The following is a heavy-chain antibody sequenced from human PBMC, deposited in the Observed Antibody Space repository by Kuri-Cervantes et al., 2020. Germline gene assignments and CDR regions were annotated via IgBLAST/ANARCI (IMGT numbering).Heavy chain of an antibody. D-gene: IGHD6-19*01. J-gene: IGHJ6*02. CDR3: ARGHSSGWYRGSNYGMDV. CDR2: ISQSSSTI. CDR1: GFTFSDYY. V-gene: IGHV3-48*02. Sequence: GESLKISCAASGFTFSDYYMNWVRQAPGKGLEWVSYISQSSSTIYYPDSVRGRFTISRDDAKNSLYLQMNSLRDEDTAVYYCARGHSSGWYRGSNYGMDVWGQGTTVTVSS.